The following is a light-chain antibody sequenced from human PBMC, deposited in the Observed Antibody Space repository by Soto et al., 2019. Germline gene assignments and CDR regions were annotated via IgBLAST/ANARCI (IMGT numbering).Light chain of an antibody. CDR3: AAWDDSLNGLYV. CDR1: SSNIGSNT. CDR2: SNN. Sequence: QSVLTQPPSASGTPGQRVTISCSGSSSNIGSNTVNWYQQLPGTAPKLLIYSNNQRPSGVPDRFSGSKSGTSASLAISGLQSEDEAEYDCAAWDDSLNGLYVFGTGTQLNVL. J-gene: IGLJ1*01. V-gene: IGLV1-44*01.